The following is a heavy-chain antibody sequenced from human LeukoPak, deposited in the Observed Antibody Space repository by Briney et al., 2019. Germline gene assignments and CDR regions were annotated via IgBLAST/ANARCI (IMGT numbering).Heavy chain of an antibody. CDR3: ARGSVDGSYYDY. V-gene: IGHV1-46*01. Sequence: ASVKVSCKASGYTFTSYYMHWVRQAPGQGLEWMGIINPSGGSTSYAQKFQGRVTMTRDTSISTAYMELSRLRSDDTAVYYCARGSVDGSYYDYWGQGTLVTVSS. CDR1: GYTFTSYY. CDR2: INPSGGST. J-gene: IGHJ4*02. D-gene: IGHD1-26*01.